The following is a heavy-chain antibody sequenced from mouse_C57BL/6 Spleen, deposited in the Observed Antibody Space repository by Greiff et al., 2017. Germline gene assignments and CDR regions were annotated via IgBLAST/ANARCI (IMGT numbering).Heavy chain of an antibody. CDR2: INPNNGGT. J-gene: IGHJ2*01. V-gene: IGHV1-22*01. D-gene: IGHD6-2*01. CDR1: GYTFTDYN. Sequence: VQLQQSGPELVKPGASVKMSCKASGYTFTDYNMHWVKQSHGKSLERIGYINPNNGGTSYNQKFKGKATLTVNKSSITAYMELRSLTAVDSAVYYCALSGAFDYWGQGTTLPVSS. CDR3: ALSGAFDY.